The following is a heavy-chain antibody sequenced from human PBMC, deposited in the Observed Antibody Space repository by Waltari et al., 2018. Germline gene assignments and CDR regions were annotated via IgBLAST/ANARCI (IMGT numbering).Heavy chain of an antibody. CDR1: GFIFNDHY. D-gene: IGHD3-9*01. J-gene: IGHJ4*02. CDR3: ARFSFLLEMVLDY. CDR2: SRNQANSYTT. Sequence: EVQLVESGGGLVQPGGSLRLSCAASGFIFNDHYIDWVRQAPGKGLEWVGRSRNQANSYTTEYAASVKGRFTISRDSSKNSLYLHMNSLRTEDTAVYYCARFSFLLEMVLDYWGQGTLVTVSS. V-gene: IGHV3-72*01.